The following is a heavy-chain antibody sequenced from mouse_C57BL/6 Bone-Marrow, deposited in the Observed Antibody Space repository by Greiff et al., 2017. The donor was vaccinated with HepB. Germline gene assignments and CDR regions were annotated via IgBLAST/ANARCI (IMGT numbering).Heavy chain of an antibody. Sequence: QVQLQQSGAELARPGASVKLSCKASGYTFTSYGISWVKQRTGQGLEWIGEIYPRSGNTNYNEKFKGKATLTADKSSSTAYMELRSLTSEDSAVYFCAYYYGSSLAWFAYWGQGTLVTVSA. D-gene: IGHD1-1*01. CDR3: AYYYGSSLAWFAY. CDR2: IYPRSGNT. CDR1: GYTFTSYG. J-gene: IGHJ3*01. V-gene: IGHV1-81*01.